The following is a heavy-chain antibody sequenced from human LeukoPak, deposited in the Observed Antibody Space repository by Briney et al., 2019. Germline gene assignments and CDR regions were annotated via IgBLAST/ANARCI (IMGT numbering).Heavy chain of an antibody. Sequence: ASVKVSCKASGYTFTSYGISWVRQAPGQGLEWMGWISAYNGNTNYAQKLQGRVTMTTDTSTSTAYMELRSLRSDNTAVYYCARAYCSSTSCYAYYYYMDVWGKGTTVTVSS. CDR3: ARAYCSSTSCYAYYYYMDV. CDR1: GYTFTSYG. V-gene: IGHV1-18*01. D-gene: IGHD2-2*01. CDR2: ISAYNGNT. J-gene: IGHJ6*03.